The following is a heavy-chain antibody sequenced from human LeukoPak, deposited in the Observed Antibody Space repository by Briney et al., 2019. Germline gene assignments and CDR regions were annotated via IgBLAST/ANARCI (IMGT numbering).Heavy chain of an antibody. D-gene: IGHD3-16*02. J-gene: IGHJ4*02. CDR1: GYTFTGYY. CDR3: ARSRIMITFGGVIVKEIALGY. V-gene: IGHV1-2*02. CDR2: INPNSGGT. Sequence: ASVKVSCKASGYTFTGYYMHWVRQAPGQGLEWMGWINPNSGGTNYAQKFQGRVTMTRDTSISTAYMELSRLRSDDTAVYYCARSRIMITFGGVIVKEIALGYWGQGTLVTVSS.